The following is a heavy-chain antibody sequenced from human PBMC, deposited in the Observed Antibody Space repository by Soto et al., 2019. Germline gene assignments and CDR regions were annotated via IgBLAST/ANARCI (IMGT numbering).Heavy chain of an antibody. CDR1: GGSFSGYY. D-gene: IGHD2-8*01. CDR2: INHSGST. CDR3: AGSRMCTNGVCRGDYYYYMDV. V-gene: IGHV4-34*01. J-gene: IGHJ6*03. Sequence: SETLSLTCAVYGGSFSGYYWSWIRQPPGKGLEWIGEINHSGSTNYNPSLKSRVTISVDTSKNQFYLKLSSVTAADTAVYYCAGSRMCTNGVCRGDYYYYMDVWGKGTTVTVSS.